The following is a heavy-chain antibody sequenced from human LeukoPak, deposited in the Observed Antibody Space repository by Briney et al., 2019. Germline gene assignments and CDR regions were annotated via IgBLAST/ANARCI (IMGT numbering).Heavy chain of an antibody. CDR1: GFTFSSYG. CDR2: IRYDGSDK. Sequence: GGPLRLSCAASGFTFSSYGMHWIRQAPGKGLEWVTFIRYDGSDKYYADSVKGRFTISGDNSKNTLYLQMNSLRTEDTAIFYCARGSESYDSSGSTFKYWGQGTLVTVSS. CDR3: ARGSESYDSSGSTFKY. J-gene: IGHJ4*02. V-gene: IGHV3-30*02. D-gene: IGHD3-22*01.